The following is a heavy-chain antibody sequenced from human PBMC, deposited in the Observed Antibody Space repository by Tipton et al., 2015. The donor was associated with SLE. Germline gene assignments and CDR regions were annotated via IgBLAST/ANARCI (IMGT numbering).Heavy chain of an antibody. Sequence: TLSLTCSVSSYSIYNGFYWGWIRQSPGKGLEWIGSIYRSGTAYYNPSLKSRVTMSVDTSKNQFSLKLTSVTAADTAVYYCARDPYDSWSDYQATFDYWGQGNLVTVSS. D-gene: IGHD3-3*01. J-gene: IGHJ4*02. CDR2: IYRSGTA. CDR1: SYSIYNGFY. V-gene: IGHV4-38-2*02. CDR3: ARDPYDSWSDYQATFDY.